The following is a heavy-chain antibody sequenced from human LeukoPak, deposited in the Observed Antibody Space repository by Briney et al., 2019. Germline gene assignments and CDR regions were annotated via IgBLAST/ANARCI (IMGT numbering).Heavy chain of an antibody. CDR2: ISYDGSNK. J-gene: IGHJ3*02. V-gene: IGHV3-30*18. D-gene: IGHD5-18*01. CDR3: AKAPGYSYGSSFDI. Sequence: GGSLRLSCAASGFTFSSYGMHWVRQAPGKGLEWVAVISYDGSNKYYADSVKGRFTISRDNSKNTLYLQMNSLRAEDTAVYYCAKAPGYSYGSSFDIRGQGTMVTVSS. CDR1: GFTFSSYG.